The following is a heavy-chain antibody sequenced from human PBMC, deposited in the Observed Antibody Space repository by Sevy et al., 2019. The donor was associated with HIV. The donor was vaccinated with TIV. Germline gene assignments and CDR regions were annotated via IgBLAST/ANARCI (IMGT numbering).Heavy chain of an antibody. CDR1: GFTFSSYG. CDR3: AKDPTLPAAIDYYFDY. CDR2: IWYDGSNK. D-gene: IGHD2-2*02. J-gene: IGHJ4*02. Sequence: GGSLRLSCAASGFTFSSYGMHWVRQAPGKGLEWVAVIWYDGSNKYYADSVKGRFTISRNNSKNTLYLQMNSLRAEDTAVYYCAKDPTLPAAIDYYFDYWGQGTLVTVSS. V-gene: IGHV3-33*06.